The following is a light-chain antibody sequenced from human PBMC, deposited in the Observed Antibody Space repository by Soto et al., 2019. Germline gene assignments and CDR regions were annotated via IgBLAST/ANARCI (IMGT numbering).Light chain of an antibody. CDR1: QSISSNY. CDR2: GAS. Sequence: EVVLTQSPGTLSLSAGERATLSCRASQSISSNYLAWYQQRPGLAPRLLIYGASSRATGIPDRFSGSGSGTDFTLTISRLEPEDFAVYYCQQYGHSPITFGQGTRLEIK. CDR3: QQYGHSPIT. J-gene: IGKJ5*01. V-gene: IGKV3-20*01.